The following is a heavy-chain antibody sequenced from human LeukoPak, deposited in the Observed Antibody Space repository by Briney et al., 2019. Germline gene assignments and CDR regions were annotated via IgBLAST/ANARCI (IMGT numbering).Heavy chain of an antibody. CDR2: IYYSGST. CDR3: ARESGSIDY. D-gene: IGHD1-26*01. V-gene: IGHV4-61*01. Sequence: SQTLSLTCTVSGGSISSSNYYWSWIRQPPGKGLEWIGYIYYSGSTNYNPSLKSRVTISVDTSKNQFSLKLSSVTAADTAVYYCARESGSIDYWGQGTLVTVSS. CDR1: GGSISSSNYY. J-gene: IGHJ4*02.